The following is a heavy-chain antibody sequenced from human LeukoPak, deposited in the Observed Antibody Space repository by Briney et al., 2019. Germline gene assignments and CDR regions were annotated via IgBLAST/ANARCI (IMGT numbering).Heavy chain of an antibody. D-gene: IGHD1-14*01. Sequence: PSETLSLTCTVSGGSITFYYWHWMRQPPGKGREWIGHTFYSGNVKYNPSLESRVTISVDRSKNQISLNLNSVTAADTAVYYWAKGGPEASAGLSWFDPWGQGNLVTVSS. CDR3: AKGGPEASAGLSWFDP. CDR1: GGSITFYY. V-gene: IGHV4-59*01. J-gene: IGHJ5*02. CDR2: TFYSGNV.